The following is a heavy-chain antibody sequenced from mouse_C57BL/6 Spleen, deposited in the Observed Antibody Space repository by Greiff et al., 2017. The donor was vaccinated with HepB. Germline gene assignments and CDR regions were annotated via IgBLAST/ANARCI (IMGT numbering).Heavy chain of an antibody. CDR1: GYTFTSYW. J-gene: IGHJ3*01. V-gene: IGHV1-55*01. CDR3: ARGGSSSPWFAY. CDR2: IYPGSGST. Sequence: VQLQQSGAELVKPGASVKMSCKASGYTFTSYWITWVKQRPGQGLEWIGDIYPGSGSTNYNEKFKSKATLTVDTSSSTAYMQRSSLTSEDSAVYYCARGGSSSPWFAYWGQGTLVTVSA. D-gene: IGHD1-1*01.